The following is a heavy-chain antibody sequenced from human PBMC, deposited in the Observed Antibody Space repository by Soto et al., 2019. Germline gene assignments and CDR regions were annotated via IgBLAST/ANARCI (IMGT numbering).Heavy chain of an antibody. J-gene: IGHJ4*02. CDR1: GGSISSYY. V-gene: IGHV4-59*08. CDR2: IYYSGST. Sequence: PSETLSLTCTVSGGSISSYYWSWIRQPPGKGLEWIGYIYYSGSTNYNPSLKSRVTISVDTSKNQFSLKLSSVTAADTAVYYCARRYGANFDYWGQGTLFTVSS. CDR3: ARRYGANFDY. D-gene: IGHD4-17*01.